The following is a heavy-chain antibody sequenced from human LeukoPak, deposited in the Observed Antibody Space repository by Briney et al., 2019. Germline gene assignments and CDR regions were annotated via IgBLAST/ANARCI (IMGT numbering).Heavy chain of an antibody. Sequence: GGSLRLSCAASGFTFSSYAMSWVRQAPGKGLEWVSAISGSGGSTYYADSVKGRFTISRDNSKNSLYLQMNSLRAEDTAVYYCARESHYYGSGTTDYWGQGTLVTVSS. CDR1: GFTFSSYA. CDR2: ISGSGGST. CDR3: ARESHYYGSGTTDY. D-gene: IGHD3-10*01. J-gene: IGHJ4*02. V-gene: IGHV3-23*01.